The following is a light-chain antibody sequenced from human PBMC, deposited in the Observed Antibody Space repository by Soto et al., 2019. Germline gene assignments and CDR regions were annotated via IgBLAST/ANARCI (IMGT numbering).Light chain of an antibody. CDR2: DVS. CDR1: SSDVGGYNY. V-gene: IGLV2-14*03. Sequence: QSALTQPASVSGSPGQSITISCTGTSSDVGGYNYVSWHQQHPGKVPKLMIYDVSNRPSGVSNRFSGSKSGNTASLTISGLQAEDEADYYCSSYTSSSTLVFGGGTKLTVL. J-gene: IGLJ2*01. CDR3: SSYTSSSTLV.